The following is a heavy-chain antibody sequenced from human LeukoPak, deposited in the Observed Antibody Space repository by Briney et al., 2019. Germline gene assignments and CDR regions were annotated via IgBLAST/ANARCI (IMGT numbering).Heavy chain of an antibody. V-gene: IGHV3-73*01. CDR1: GFTFSGSD. D-gene: IGHD2-2*01. J-gene: IGHJ3*02. Sequence: PGGSLRLSCAASGFTFSGSDIHWVRQASGKGLEWVGRIRSKAKNYAIAYAASVKGRFILSRDDSKNTAYLQMNSLRAEDTAVYYCARGRSRWLPHDAFDIWGQGTMVTVSS. CDR3: ARGRSRWLPHDAFDI. CDR2: IRSKAKNYAI.